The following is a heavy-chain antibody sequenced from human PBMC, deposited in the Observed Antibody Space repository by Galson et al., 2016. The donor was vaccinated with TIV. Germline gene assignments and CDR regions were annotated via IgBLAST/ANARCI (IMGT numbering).Heavy chain of an antibody. Sequence: SVKVSCKASGGTFSSYAISWVRQAPGQGLEWMGGIIPIFDTPNYAQKFQGRVTITADKSTSTAYMELSSLRSEDTAVYYCAKSPGGFCSGGSCYYYYGMDVWGQGTTVTVSS. D-gene: IGHD2-15*01. CDR1: GGTFSSYA. CDR3: AKSPGGFCSGGSCYYYYGMDV. CDR2: IIPIFDTP. V-gene: IGHV1-69*06. J-gene: IGHJ6*02.